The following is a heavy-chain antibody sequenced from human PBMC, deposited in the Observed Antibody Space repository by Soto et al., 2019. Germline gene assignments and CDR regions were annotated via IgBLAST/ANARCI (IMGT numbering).Heavy chain of an antibody. V-gene: IGHV1-3*01. J-gene: IGHJ6*02. CDR3: ARATAPADG. CDR1: GYTFTSYA. Sequence: QVQLVQSGAEVKKPGASVKVSCKSSGYTFTSYALHCVRQAPGQRLEWMGWINAGNGNTKYSQKFKGRVTITRDTYASTAYMELSSLRSEDKAVDYCARATAPADGWGQGTTVTVAS. CDR2: INAGNGNT. D-gene: IGHD4-17*01.